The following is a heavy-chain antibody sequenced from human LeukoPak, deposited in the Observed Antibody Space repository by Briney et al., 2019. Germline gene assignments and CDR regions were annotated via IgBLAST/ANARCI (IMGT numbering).Heavy chain of an antibody. CDR1: GFTFSSYS. CDR2: ISSSSSYI. CDR3: ARDRIPAAITGDAFDI. D-gene: IGHD2-2*02. Sequence: GGXXRLSCAASGFTFSSYSMNWVRQAPGKGLEWVSSISSSSSYIYYADSVKGRFTISRDNDKNSLYLQINSLRAEDTAVYYCARDRIPAAITGDAFDIWGQGTMVTVSS. J-gene: IGHJ3*02. V-gene: IGHV3-21*01.